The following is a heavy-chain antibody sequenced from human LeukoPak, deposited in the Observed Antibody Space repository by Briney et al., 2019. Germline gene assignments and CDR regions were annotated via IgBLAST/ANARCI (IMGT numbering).Heavy chain of an antibody. Sequence: GRSLRLSCAASGFTFSSYAMHWVRQAPGKGLEWVAVISYDGSNKYYADSVKGRFTISRDNSKNTLYLQMNSLRAEDTAVYYCARDIDPTGLVPAATPGYWGQGTLVTVSS. D-gene: IGHD2-2*01. J-gene: IGHJ4*02. V-gene: IGHV3-30*04. CDR3: ARDIDPTGLVPAATPGY. CDR1: GFTFSSYA. CDR2: ISYDGSNK.